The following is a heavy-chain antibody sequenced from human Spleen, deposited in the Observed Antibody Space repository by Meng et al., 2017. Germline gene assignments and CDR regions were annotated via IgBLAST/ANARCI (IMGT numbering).Heavy chain of an antibody. J-gene: IGHJ5*02. D-gene: IGHD2-21*01. CDR1: GDSISNYY. Sequence: QPHLQESGPGLVKPSEALSLTCRVPGDSISNYYWSWIRQPPGKGLEWIGYVSYSGNTNYNPSLKSRVTVSIDTSRNQFSLWLTSVTAADTAVYYCARVNSDCGGVMCYKGWFDPWGQGTLVTVSS. CDR2: VSYSGNT. V-gene: IGHV4-59*08. CDR3: ARVNSDCGGVMCYKGWFDP.